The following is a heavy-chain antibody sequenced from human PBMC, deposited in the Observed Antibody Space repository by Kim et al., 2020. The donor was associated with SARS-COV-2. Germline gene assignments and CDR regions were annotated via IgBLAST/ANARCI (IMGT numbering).Heavy chain of an antibody. CDR2: IKSKTDGGTT. V-gene: IGHV3-15*01. Sequence: GGSLRLSCAASGFTFSNAWMSWVRQAPGKGLEWVGRIKSKTDGGTTDYAAPVKGRFTISRDDSKNTLYLQMNSLKTEDTAVYYCTTDSATAVDSGSYYVVGYWGQGTLVTVSS. CDR3: TTDSATAVDSGSYYVVGY. CDR1: GFTFSNAW. D-gene: IGHD3-10*01. J-gene: IGHJ4*02.